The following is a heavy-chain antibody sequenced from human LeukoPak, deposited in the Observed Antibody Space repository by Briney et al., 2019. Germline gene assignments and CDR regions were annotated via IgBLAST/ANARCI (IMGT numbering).Heavy chain of an antibody. Sequence: GASVKVSCKASGYTFTTYDINWVRQATGQGLEWMGWMNPNSGNTNYAQKFQERVTITRDMSTSTAYMELSSLRSEDTAVYYCAAPGNVGATTYYFDYWGQGTLVTVSS. D-gene: IGHD1-26*01. CDR2: MNPNSGNT. V-gene: IGHV1-8*03. CDR1: GYTFTTYD. CDR3: AAPGNVGATTYYFDY. J-gene: IGHJ4*02.